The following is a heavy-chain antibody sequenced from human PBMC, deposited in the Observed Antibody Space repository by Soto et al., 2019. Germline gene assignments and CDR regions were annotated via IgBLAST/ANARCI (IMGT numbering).Heavy chain of an antibody. Sequence: QVQLQESGPGLVKPSQTLSLTCTVSGGSISSGGYYWSWIRQHPGKGLEWIGYIYYSGSTYYNPSLVCRVTISVDTSKNQFALKLSSVTAADTAVYYCAREGGYYGSGSNGGFYWGQGTLVTVSS. CDR1: GGSISSGGYY. V-gene: IGHV4-31*03. CDR3: AREGGYYGSGSNGGFY. CDR2: IYYSGST. J-gene: IGHJ4*02. D-gene: IGHD3-10*01.